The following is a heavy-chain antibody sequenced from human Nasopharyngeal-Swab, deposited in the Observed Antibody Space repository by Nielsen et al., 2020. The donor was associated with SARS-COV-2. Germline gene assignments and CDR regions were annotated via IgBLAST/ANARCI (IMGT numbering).Heavy chain of an antibody. D-gene: IGHD3-10*01. Sequence: SLKISWAASGFTFTSYAMNWVSQAPGKGLEWVSGINWNSGSPGYADSVKGRFTISRDNAKNTLYLQMNSLRPEDTALYYCAKDMGNYYGSTRMDVWGQGTTVTVSS. CDR3: AKDMGNYYGSTRMDV. CDR2: INWNSGSP. V-gene: IGHV3-9*01. J-gene: IGHJ6*02. CDR1: GFTFTSYA.